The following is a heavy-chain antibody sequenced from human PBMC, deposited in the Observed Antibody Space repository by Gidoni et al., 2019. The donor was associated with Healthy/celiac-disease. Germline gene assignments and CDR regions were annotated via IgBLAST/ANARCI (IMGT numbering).Heavy chain of an antibody. V-gene: IGHV4-34*01. CDR3: ARGGREGGSSASIFDY. J-gene: IGHJ4*02. D-gene: IGHD6-6*01. CDR2: INHSGST. Sequence: QVQLQQWGAGLLTPSETLSLTCAVYGGSFSGYYWSWIRQPPGKGLEWIGEINHSGSTNYNPSLKSRVTISVDMSKNQFSLKLSSVTAADTAVYYCARGGREGGSSASIFDYWGQGTLVTVSS. CDR1: GGSFSGYY.